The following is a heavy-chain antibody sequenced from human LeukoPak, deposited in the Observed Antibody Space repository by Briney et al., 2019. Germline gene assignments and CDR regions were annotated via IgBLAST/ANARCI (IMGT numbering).Heavy chain of an antibody. CDR1: AFTFSGYY. CDR2: ISSRSNTI. Sequence: PGRSLRLSCAASAFTFSGYYMSWIRQAPGKGLEWVSYISSRSNTIYYADSVKGRFTISRDNAKNSLYLHMNSLRSEDTAVYYCARWGRTYNILTGYSYWGQGTLVTVSS. D-gene: IGHD3-9*01. V-gene: IGHV3-11*01. J-gene: IGHJ4*02. CDR3: ARWGRTYNILTGYSY.